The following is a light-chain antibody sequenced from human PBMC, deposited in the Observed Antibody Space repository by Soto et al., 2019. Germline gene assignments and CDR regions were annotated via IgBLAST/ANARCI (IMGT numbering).Light chain of an antibody. Sequence: DVRLTQYRTSLSASVGDRVTISCRANQSISFFLSWYQQRPGRAPKLLIYGASNLLSGVPSRFSGSRSGTDFTFTICILQPEDIATYYCQQDDNRPLTFGGGTKVDVK. V-gene: IGKV1-33*01. J-gene: IGKJ4*01. CDR3: QQDDNRPLT. CDR2: GAS. CDR1: QSISFF.